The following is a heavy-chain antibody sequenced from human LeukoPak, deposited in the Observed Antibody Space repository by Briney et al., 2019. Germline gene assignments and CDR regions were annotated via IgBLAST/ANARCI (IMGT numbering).Heavy chain of an antibody. V-gene: IGHV4-34*01. CDR3: ARLPRRVVATIFDY. Sequence: SETLSLTCAVYGGSFSGYYWSWIRQPPGKGLEWIGEINHSGSSNYNPSLKSRVTILVDTSKNQFSLKLSSVTAADTAVYYCARLPRRVVATIFDYWGQGTLVTVSS. D-gene: IGHD5-12*01. CDR1: GGSFSGYY. J-gene: IGHJ4*02. CDR2: INHSGSS.